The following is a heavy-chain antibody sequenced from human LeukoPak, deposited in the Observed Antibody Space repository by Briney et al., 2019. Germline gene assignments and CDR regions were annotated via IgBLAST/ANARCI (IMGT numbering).Heavy chain of an antibody. V-gene: IGHV4-31*03. CDR2: IYYSGST. CDR1: GGSISSGGYY. Sequence: SQTLSLTCTVSGGSISSGGYYWSWIRQHPGKGLEWIGYIYYSGSTYYNPSLKSRVTISVDTSKNQFSLKLSSVTAADTAVYYCARGASLTYYYDSSGYPWGQGTLVTVSS. D-gene: IGHD3-22*01. CDR3: ARGASLTYYYDSSGYP. J-gene: IGHJ5*02.